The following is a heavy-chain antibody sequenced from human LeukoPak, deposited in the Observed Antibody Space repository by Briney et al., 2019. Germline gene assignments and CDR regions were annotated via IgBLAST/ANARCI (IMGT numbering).Heavy chain of an antibody. CDR1: GFTFTTYW. D-gene: IGHD2/OR15-2a*01. V-gene: IGHV3-7*01. CDR2: IKQDGSEE. J-gene: IGHJ4*02. Sequence: TGGSLSLSCVASGFTFTTYWMAWVRQAPGKGLEWVANIKQDGSEEYYADSVRGRFTISRDNAKNSLYLLMNSLRAEDTAVYYCSNGIYDRSYWGQGTLVTVSS. CDR3: SNGIYDRSY.